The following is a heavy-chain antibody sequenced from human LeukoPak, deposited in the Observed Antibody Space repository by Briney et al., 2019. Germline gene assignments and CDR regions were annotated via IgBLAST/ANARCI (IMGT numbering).Heavy chain of an antibody. CDR3: AKDRGGSYSGYYYYYMDV. CDR2: IKQDGSEK. V-gene: IGHV3-7*01. Sequence: GSLRLSCAASGFTFSSYWMSWVRQAPGKGLEWVANIKQDGSEKYYVDSVKGRFTISRDNAKNSLYLQMNSLRAEDTAVYYCAKDRGGSYSGYYYYYMDVWGKGTTVTVSS. D-gene: IGHD1-26*01. J-gene: IGHJ6*03. CDR1: GFTFSSYW.